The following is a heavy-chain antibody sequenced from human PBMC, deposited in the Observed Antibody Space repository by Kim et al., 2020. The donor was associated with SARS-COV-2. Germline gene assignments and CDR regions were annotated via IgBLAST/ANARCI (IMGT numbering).Heavy chain of an antibody. Sequence: YAEAVKGRFTISRDNAKNSLYLQMNSLRAEDTAVYYCARYDSSGYCFDYWGQGTLVTVSS. CDR3: ARYDSSGYCFDY. V-gene: IGHV3-21*01. D-gene: IGHD3-22*01. J-gene: IGHJ4*02.